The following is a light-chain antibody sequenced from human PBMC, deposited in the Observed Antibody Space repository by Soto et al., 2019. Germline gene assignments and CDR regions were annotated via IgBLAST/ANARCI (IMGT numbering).Light chain of an antibody. CDR3: KQYGSSPPWT. J-gene: IGKJ1*01. V-gene: IGKV3-20*01. CDR1: QSVSSSY. CDR2: GSS. Sequence: EIVLTQSPGTLSLSPGERATLSCRASQSVSSSYLAWYQQKPGQAPRLLIYGSSSRATGIPDRFSGSGSGIDFTLTISILEPEDFTVYYCKQYGSSPPWTFGQPTKVEIK.